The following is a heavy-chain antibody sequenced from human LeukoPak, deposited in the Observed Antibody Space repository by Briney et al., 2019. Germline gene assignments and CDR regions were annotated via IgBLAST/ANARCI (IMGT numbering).Heavy chain of an antibody. V-gene: IGHV1-8*01. Sequence: ASVKVSCKASGYTFTSYDINWVRQATGQGHEWMGWMNPNSGNTGYAQKFQGRVTMTRNTSISTAYMELSSRRSEDTAVYYCATGRGHNIGYCCSTTCYRPPYYYYMDVWGKGTTVTVSS. D-gene: IGHD2-2*01. CDR2: MNPNSGNT. CDR3: ATGRGHNIGYCCSTTCYRPPYYYYMDV. CDR1: GYTFTSYD. J-gene: IGHJ6*03.